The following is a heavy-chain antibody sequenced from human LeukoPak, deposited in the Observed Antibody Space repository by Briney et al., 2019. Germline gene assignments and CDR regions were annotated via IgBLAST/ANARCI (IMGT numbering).Heavy chain of an antibody. V-gene: IGHV3-33*06. CDR1: GFTFSSYG. CDR2: IWYDGSNK. D-gene: IGHD3-22*01. J-gene: IGHJ5*02. CDR3: AKEFDYYDSSGYR. Sequence: GGSLRLSCAASGFTFSSYGMHWVRQAPGKGLEWVAVIWYDGSNKYYADSVKGRFTISRDNSKNTLYLQMNSLRAEDTAVYYCAKEFDYYDSSGYRWGQGTLVTVSS.